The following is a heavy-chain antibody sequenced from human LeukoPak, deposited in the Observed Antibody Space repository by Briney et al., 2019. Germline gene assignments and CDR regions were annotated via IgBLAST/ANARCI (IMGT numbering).Heavy chain of an antibody. CDR3: ARSAGEGIHY. V-gene: IGHV3-23*01. CDR2: ITGSGAYS. J-gene: IGHJ4*02. Sequence: GGSLRLSCEASGFTFSGSSMTWVRQAPGKGLEWVSAITGSGAYSDYADSVKGRFTISRDNAKNSLYLQMNSLRADDTAVYYCARSAGEGIHYWGQGTMVSVPS. CDR1: GFTFSGSS. D-gene: IGHD3-10*01.